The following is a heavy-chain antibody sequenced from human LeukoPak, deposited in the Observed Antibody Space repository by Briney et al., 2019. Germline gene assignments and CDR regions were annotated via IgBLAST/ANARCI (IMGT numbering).Heavy chain of an antibody. CDR1: GFPFNTYA. J-gene: IGHJ4*02. V-gene: IGHV3-30*01. Sequence: GGSLRLSCAASGFPFNTYAMHWVRQAPGKGLEWVALISRDGDNEYYADSVRGRFTISRDNSKNTLSLQVNTLRVEDTAVYYCATDKYCTPTDCLHGRFYFDNWGQGTLVTVSS. CDR2: ISRDGDNE. D-gene: IGHD2-8*01. CDR3: ATDKYCTPTDCLHGRFYFDN.